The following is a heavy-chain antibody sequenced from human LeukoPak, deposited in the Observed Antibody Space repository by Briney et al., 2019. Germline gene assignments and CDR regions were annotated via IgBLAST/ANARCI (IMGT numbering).Heavy chain of an antibody. D-gene: IGHD4-17*01. CDR2: IYYSGST. CDR1: GGSISSYY. Sequence: SETLSLTCTVSGGSISSYYWSWIRQPPGKGLEWIGYIYYSGSTNYNPSLKSRVTISVDTSKNQFSLKLSSVTAADTAVYYCARHDYGDYKISDWGQGTLVTVSS. V-gene: IGHV4-59*08. J-gene: IGHJ4*02. CDR3: ARHDYGDYKISD.